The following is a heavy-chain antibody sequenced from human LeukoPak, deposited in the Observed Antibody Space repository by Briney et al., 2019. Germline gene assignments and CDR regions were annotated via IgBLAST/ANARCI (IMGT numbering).Heavy chain of an antibody. D-gene: IGHD3/OR15-3a*01. CDR1: GGSFSGHY. CDR3: ARDGTGPFDY. J-gene: IGHJ4*02. V-gene: IGHV4-34*01. CDR2: INHSGST. Sequence: SETLSLTCAVHGGSFSGHYWSWIRQPPGKGLGWIGEINHSGSTNYNPSLKSRVTISVDTSKNQFSLKLSSVTAADTAVYYCARDGTGPFDYWGQGALVTVSS.